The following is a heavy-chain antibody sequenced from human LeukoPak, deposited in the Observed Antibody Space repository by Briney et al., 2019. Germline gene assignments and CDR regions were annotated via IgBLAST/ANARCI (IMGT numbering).Heavy chain of an antibody. J-gene: IGHJ5*02. V-gene: IGHV3-21*01. Sequence: GGSLRLSCAASGFTFSSYSMNWVRQAPGKGLEWVSCISSSSSYIYYADSVKGRFTIPRDNAKNSLYLQMNSLRAEDTAVYYCAREVGGSSTSCYALWFDPWGQGTLATVSS. CDR3: AREVGGSSTSCYALWFDP. CDR1: GFTFSSYS. CDR2: ISSSSSYI. D-gene: IGHD2-2*01.